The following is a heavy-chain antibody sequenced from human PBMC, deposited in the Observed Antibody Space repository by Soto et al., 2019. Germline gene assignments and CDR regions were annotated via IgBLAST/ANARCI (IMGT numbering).Heavy chain of an antibody. V-gene: IGHV1-69*13. CDR3: ARVVATSGLHAWYFDY. CDR1: GGTFSSYA. Sequence: GASVKVSCKASGGTFSSYAISWVRQAPGQGLEWMGGIIPIFGTANYAQKFQGRVTITADESTSTAYMELSSLRSEDTAVYYCARVVATSGLHAWYFDYWGQGTLVTVSS. J-gene: IGHJ4*02. D-gene: IGHD5-12*01. CDR2: IIPIFGTA.